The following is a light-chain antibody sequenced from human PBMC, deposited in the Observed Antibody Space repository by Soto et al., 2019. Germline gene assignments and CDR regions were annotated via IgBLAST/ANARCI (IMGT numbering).Light chain of an antibody. CDR2: AAS. CDR3: QQYGGSPWT. V-gene: IGKV1-39*01. CDR1: QSISNH. J-gene: IGKJ1*01. Sequence: DIQMTQSPSSLSASVEDRVIITCRASQSISNHLNWYQQKPGKAPKLLIFAASSWQSGVPSRFSGSRSGPDFTLTISRLEPEDFAVYYCQQYGGSPWTFGQGTKVDIK.